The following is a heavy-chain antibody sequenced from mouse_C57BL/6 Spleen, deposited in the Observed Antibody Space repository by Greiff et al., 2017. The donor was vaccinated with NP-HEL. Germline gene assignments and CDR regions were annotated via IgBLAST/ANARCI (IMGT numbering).Heavy chain of an antibody. CDR1: GYAFSSYW. CDR3: ASFYYYGSSYWFAY. CDR2: IYPGDGDT. J-gene: IGHJ3*01. Sequence: QVQLQQSGAELVKPGASVKISCKASGYAFSSYWMNWVKQRPGKGLEWIGQIYPGDGDTNYNGKFKGKATLTADKSSSTAYMQLSSLTSEDSAVYFCASFYYYGSSYWFAYWGQGTLVTVSA. V-gene: IGHV1-80*01. D-gene: IGHD1-1*01.